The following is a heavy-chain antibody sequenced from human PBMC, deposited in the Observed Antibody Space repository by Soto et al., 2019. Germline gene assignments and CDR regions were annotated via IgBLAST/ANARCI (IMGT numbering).Heavy chain of an antibody. D-gene: IGHD3-10*01. CDR2: FDPEDGET. CDR1: GYTLTELS. Sequence: ASVQVSCKVSGYTLTELSMHWVRQAPGKGLEWMGGFDPEDGETIYAQKFQGRVTMTEDTSTDTAYMELSSLRSEDTAVYYCATEDITMANDAFDIWGQGTMVTVSS. CDR3: ATEDITMANDAFDI. V-gene: IGHV1-24*01. J-gene: IGHJ3*02.